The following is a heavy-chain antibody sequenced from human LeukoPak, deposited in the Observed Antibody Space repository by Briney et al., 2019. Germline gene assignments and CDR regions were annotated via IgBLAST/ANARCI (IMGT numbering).Heavy chain of an antibody. CDR2: TRSDGNDK. J-gene: IGHJ4*02. CDR3: AGDFDY. Sequence: GGSLRLSCAASGFTFNNYGMHWVRQAPGKGLEWVAFTRSDGNDKYYADSVKGRFTISRDNSKNMLYLQMNSLRAEDTAAYYCAGDFDYWGQGTLVTVSS. V-gene: IGHV3-30*02. CDR1: GFTFNNYG.